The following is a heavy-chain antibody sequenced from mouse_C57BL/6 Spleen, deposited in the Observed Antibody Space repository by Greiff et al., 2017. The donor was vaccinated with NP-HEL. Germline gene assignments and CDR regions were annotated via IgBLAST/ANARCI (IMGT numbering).Heavy chain of an antibody. D-gene: IGHD1-1*01. CDR1: GYTFTSYW. Sequence: QVQLQQPGAELVRPGTSVKLSCKASGYTFTSYWMHWVKQRPGQGLEWIGVIDPSDSYTNYNQKFKGKATLTVDTSSSTAYMQLSSLTSEDSAVYYCARWGYYGTSRYYAMDYWGQGTSVTVSS. CDR3: ARWGYYGTSRYYAMDY. J-gene: IGHJ4*01. V-gene: IGHV1-59*01. CDR2: IDPSDSYT.